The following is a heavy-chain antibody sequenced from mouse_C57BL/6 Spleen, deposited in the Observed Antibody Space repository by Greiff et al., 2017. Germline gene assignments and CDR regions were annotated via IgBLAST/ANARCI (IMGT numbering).Heavy chain of an antibody. J-gene: IGHJ2*01. CDR2: IYPGDGDT. Sequence: QVQLQQSGPELVKPGASVKISCKASGYAFSSSWMNWVKQRPGKGLEWIGRIYPGDGDTNYNGKFKGKATLTADKSSSTAYMQLSSLTSEDSAVYFCARGGTWDYWGQGTTLTVSS. CDR1: GYAFSSSW. CDR3: ARGGTWDY. V-gene: IGHV1-82*01.